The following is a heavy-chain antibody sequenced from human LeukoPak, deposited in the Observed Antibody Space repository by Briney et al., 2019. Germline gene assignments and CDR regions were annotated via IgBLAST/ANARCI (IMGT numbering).Heavy chain of an antibody. J-gene: IGHJ4*02. CDR2: IYYSGST. CDR3: ARGGRYIPFDY. D-gene: IGHD1-26*01. CDR1: GGSISSGGYS. V-gene: IGHV4-61*08. Sequence: SETLSLTCAVSGGSISSGGYSWSWIRQPPGKGLEWIGYIYYSGSTNYNPSLKSRVTISVDTSKNQFSLKLSSVTAADTAVYYCARGGRYIPFDYWGQGTLVTVSS.